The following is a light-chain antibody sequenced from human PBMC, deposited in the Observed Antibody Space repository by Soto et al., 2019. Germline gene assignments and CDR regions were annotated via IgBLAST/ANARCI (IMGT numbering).Light chain of an antibody. CDR3: QQYGTSPFT. V-gene: IGKV3-20*01. J-gene: IGKJ3*01. Sequence: EIVLTQSPGTLSLSPGERATLSCRASQSVRSSYLAWYQHKPGQAPRLLIYGASSRATGIPDRFSGSGSGTDFTLTISRLEPEDFAVYYCQQYGTSPFTFGPGTKVDIK. CDR1: QSVRSSY. CDR2: GAS.